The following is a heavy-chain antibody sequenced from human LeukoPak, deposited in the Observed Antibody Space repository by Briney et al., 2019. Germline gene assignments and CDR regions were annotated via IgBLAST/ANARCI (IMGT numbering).Heavy chain of an antibody. CDR3: AREYCSSTSCYTSFVDY. D-gene: IGHD2-2*02. CDR2: ISYDGSNK. Sequence: GGSLRLSCAASGFTFSNYAMHWVRQAPGKGLEWVAVISYDGSNKYYADSVTGRFTISRDNSKNTLYLQMNSLRAEDTAVYYCAREYCSSTSCYTSFVDYWGQGTLVTVSS. CDR1: GFTFSNYA. V-gene: IGHV3-30-3*01. J-gene: IGHJ4*02.